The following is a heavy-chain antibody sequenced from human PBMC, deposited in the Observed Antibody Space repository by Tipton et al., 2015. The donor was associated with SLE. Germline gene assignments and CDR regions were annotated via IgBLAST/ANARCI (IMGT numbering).Heavy chain of an antibody. CDR3: AREPRSGYHDY. D-gene: IGHD3-3*01. CDR1: GGSISSYY. Sequence: TLSLTCTVSGGSISSYYWSWIRRPPGKGLEWIGYIYYSGSTNYNPSLKSRVTISVDTSKNQFSLKLSSVTAADTAVYYCAREPRSGYHDYWGQGTLVIVSS. V-gene: IGHV4-59*12. CDR2: IYYSGST. J-gene: IGHJ4*02.